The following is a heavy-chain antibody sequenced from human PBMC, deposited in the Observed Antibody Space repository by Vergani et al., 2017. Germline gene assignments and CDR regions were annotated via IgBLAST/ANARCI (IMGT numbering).Heavy chain of an antibody. CDR1: GYTFTSYG. D-gene: IGHD2-2*01. J-gene: IGHJ2*01. CDR3: ARNFLGRDIEVVPTAPFWLFDL. V-gene: IGHV1-18*01. Sequence: QVQLVQSGAEVKKPGASVKVSCKASGYTFTSYGISWVRQAPGQGLEWMGWISAYNGNTNYAQKLQGRVTMTTDTSTSTAYMELRSLRSDDTAVYFCARNFLGRDIEVVPTAPFWLFDLWGRGTLVTVSS. CDR2: ISAYNGNT.